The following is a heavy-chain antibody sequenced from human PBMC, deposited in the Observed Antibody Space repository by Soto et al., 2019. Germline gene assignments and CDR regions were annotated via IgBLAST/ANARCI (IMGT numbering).Heavy chain of an antibody. CDR1: GYTFTSYA. Sequence: QVQLVQSGAEVKKPGASVKVSCKASGYTFTSYAMHWVRQAPGQRLEWMGWINAGNGNTKYSQKFQGRVTLTRGTSASTADMELSSLRSEDTAVYYWGRVIGGWYYFDSWGQGTLVTVSS. CDR2: INAGNGNT. V-gene: IGHV1-3*01. J-gene: IGHJ4*02. CDR3: GRVIGGWYYFDS. D-gene: IGHD6-19*01.